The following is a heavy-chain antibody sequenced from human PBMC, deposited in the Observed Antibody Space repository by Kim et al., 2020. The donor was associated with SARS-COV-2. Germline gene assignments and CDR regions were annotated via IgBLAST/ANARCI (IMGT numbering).Heavy chain of an antibody. CDR3: ANYYGSGSYYNYYYGMDV. Sequence: KGRFTISRDNSKNTLYLQMNSLRAEDTAVYYCANYYGSGSYYNYYYGMDVWGQGTTVTVSS. D-gene: IGHD3-10*01. J-gene: IGHJ6*02. V-gene: IGHV3-23*01.